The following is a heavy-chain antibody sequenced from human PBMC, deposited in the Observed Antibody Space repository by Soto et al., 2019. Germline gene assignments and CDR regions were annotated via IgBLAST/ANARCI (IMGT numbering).Heavy chain of an antibody. CDR2: IPWRGSIV. V-gene: IGHV3-30*18. CDR3: AKSRVPTAARDYYLDP. J-gene: IGHJ5*02. CDR1: GFSFSSFG. Sequence: QVHLVESGGGVVQPGRSLRLSCVASGFSFSSFGMFWARQAPGKGLEWVALIPWRGSIVYYGDSVKGRFTISRDNSKNTLYLKMDSLEIEDTAVYYCAKSRVPTAARDYYLDPWGQGTLVPVSS. D-gene: IGHD1-26*01.